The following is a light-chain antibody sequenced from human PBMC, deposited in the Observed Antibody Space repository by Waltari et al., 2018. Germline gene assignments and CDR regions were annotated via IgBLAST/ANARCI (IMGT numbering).Light chain of an antibody. J-gene: IGLJ3*02. CDR2: EVS. Sequence: WYKQHPDKTPKRMVYEVSERPSGVSTHFSGSKSGNTASLTISGLQAEDEADYYCCSYAGRNIWVFGGGTKVTVL. CDR3: CSYAGRNIWV. V-gene: IGLV2-23*02.